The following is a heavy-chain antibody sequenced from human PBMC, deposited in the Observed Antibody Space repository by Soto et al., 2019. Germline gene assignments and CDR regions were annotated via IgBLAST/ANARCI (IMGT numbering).Heavy chain of an antibody. CDR1: GFSFSSNS. CDR2: ISSSSTTI. Sequence: EVQLVESGGGLVQPGGSLRLSCAASGFSFSSNSMNWVRQVPGKGLEWISYISSSSTTIYYAKSVRGRFTVSRDNGKNSLYLQMNSLRDEDTAVYYCASSRGSSSRAWGQGTLVTVSS. V-gene: IGHV3-48*02. CDR3: ASSRGSSSRA. D-gene: IGHD6-13*01. J-gene: IGHJ5*02.